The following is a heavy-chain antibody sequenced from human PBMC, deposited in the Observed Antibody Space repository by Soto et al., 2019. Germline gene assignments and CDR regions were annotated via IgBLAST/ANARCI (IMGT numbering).Heavy chain of an antibody. D-gene: IGHD6-6*01. CDR1: TYTYNTHY. CDR3: AGGSASGVDH. J-gene: IGHJ4*02. Sequence: ASVKVSCKSSTYTYNTHYIHWVRQAPGQGLEWVGVINPSVGSTNYAQKFQGRVTMTRDTSTTTFYMEVTSLTSEDTAVYYCAGGSASGVDHWGQGTLVTVSS. V-gene: IGHV1-46*02. CDR2: INPSVGST.